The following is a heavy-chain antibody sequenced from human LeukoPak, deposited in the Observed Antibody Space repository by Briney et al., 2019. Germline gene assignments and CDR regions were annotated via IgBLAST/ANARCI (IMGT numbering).Heavy chain of an antibody. CDR3: ARDIDDYCSSTSCYSADY. D-gene: IGHD2-2*01. J-gene: IGHJ4*02. CDR1: GYTFTGYY. V-gene: IGHV1-2*02. Sequence: GASVKVSCKASGYTFTGYYMHWVRQAPGQGLEWMGWINPNSGGTNYAQKFQGRVTMTRDTSISTAYMELSRLRSEDTAVYYCARDIDDYCSSTSCYSADYWGQGTLVTVSS. CDR2: INPNSGGT.